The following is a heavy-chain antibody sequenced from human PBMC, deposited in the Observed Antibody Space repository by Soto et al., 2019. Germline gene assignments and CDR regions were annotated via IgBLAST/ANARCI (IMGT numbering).Heavy chain of an antibody. Sequence: SETLSLTCTVSGGSISSGDYYWSWIRQPPGKGLEWIGYIYYSGSTYYNPSLKSRVTISVDTSKNQFSLKLSSVTAADTAVYYCAIALTDYRNPNWIDPPGQATLVTVSS. J-gene: IGHJ5*02. V-gene: IGHV4-30-4*01. CDR1: GGSISSGDYY. CDR2: IYYSGST. D-gene: IGHD4-17*01. CDR3: AIALTDYRNPNWIDP.